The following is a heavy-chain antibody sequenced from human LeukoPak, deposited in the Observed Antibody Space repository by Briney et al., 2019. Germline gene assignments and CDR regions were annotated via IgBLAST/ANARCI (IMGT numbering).Heavy chain of an antibody. CDR2: INQDGSKK. Sequence: GGSLRLSCAASGFTFSSYSMNWVRQAPGKGLEWAANINQDGSKKYYVDSVKGRFTISRDNAKNSLYLQMNSLRAEDTAVYYCAGSWSPYDAFDIWGQGTMVTVSS. CDR1: GFTFSSYS. J-gene: IGHJ3*02. CDR3: AGSWSPYDAFDI. D-gene: IGHD6-13*01. V-gene: IGHV3-7*01.